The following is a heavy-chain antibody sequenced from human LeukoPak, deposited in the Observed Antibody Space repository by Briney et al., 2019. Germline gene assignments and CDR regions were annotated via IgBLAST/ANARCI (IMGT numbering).Heavy chain of an antibody. V-gene: IGHV4-34*01. D-gene: IGHD3-16*01. CDR3: ARRAGFAGNYYYYMDV. CDR2: INHSGST. J-gene: IGHJ6*03. Sequence: SETLSLICAVYGGSFSGYYWSWIRQPPGKGLEWIGEINHSGSTNYNPSLKSRVTISVDTSKNQFSLKLSSVTAADTAVYYCARRAGFAGNYYYYMDVWGKGTTVTVSS. CDR1: GGSFSGYY.